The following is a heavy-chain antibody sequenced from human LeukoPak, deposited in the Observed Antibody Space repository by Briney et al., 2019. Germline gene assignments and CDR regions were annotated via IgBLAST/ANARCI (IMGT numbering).Heavy chain of an antibody. D-gene: IGHD2-21*01. CDR1: GYIFTNYV. Sequence: ASVKVSCKASGYIFTNYVIHWARQAPGQRPDWMGWINAGNGDTKYSHHFQGRVTITRDTSASTAYMEMSSLTSEDTALYYCARDDCGDTCYPGGYWGQGTLVTVSS. CDR2: INAGNGDT. J-gene: IGHJ4*02. V-gene: IGHV1-3*01. CDR3: ARDDCGDTCYPGGY.